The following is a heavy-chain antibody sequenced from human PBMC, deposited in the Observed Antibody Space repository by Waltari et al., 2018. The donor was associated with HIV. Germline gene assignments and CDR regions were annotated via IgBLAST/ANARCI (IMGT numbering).Heavy chain of an antibody. CDR1: GFSISSNNYY. Sequence: QLQLHESGPGLVKPSETLSPTCIASGFSISSNNYYWGWIRQPPGKGLEWIGNIFYSGTTNYNPSLESRVTISIDTSKSQFSLNLDSVTAADTAIYYCARHKNRGSYFPVDFWGQGTLVAVSS. CDR3: ARHKNRGSYFPVDF. J-gene: IGHJ4*02. CDR2: IFYSGTT. V-gene: IGHV4-39*07. D-gene: IGHD1-26*01.